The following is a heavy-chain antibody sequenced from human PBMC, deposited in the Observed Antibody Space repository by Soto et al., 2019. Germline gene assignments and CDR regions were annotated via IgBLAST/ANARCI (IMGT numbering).Heavy chain of an antibody. D-gene: IGHD3-9*01. CDR3: ARRYGYYFDY. Sequence: SETLSLTCAVSGGSISSGGYSWSWIRQPPGKGLEWIGYIYHSGSTYYNPSLKSRVTISVDRSKNQFSLKLSSVTAADTAVYYCARRYGYYFDYWGQGTLVTVS. J-gene: IGHJ4*02. CDR2: IYHSGST. V-gene: IGHV4-30-2*01. CDR1: GGSISSGGYS.